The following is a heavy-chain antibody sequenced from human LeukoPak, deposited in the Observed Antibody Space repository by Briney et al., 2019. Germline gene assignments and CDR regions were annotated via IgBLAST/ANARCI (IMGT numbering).Heavy chain of an antibody. J-gene: IGHJ4*02. CDR1: GFTFTSYV. Sequence: GGSLRLSCAASGFTFTSYVMTWVRQAPGKGLEWVSGISGSADNTYYADSVKGRFTISRDNSKNTLYLQMNSLRAEDTAVYYCAREQWELYYWGQGTLVTVSS. V-gene: IGHV3-23*01. CDR3: AREQWELYY. D-gene: IGHD1-26*01. CDR2: ISGSADNT.